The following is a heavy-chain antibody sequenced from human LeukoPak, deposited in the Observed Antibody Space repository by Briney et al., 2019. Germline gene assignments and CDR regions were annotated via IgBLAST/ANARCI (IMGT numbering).Heavy chain of an antibody. CDR2: IYTSGST. J-gene: IGHJ4*02. CDR1: GNSISSYY. CDR3: ARVRPIAVADY. D-gene: IGHD6-19*01. V-gene: IGHV4-4*07. Sequence: PSETLSLTCTVSGNSISSYYWSWIRQPAGKGLEWIGRIYTSGSTNYNPSLKSRVTISVDTSKNQFSLKLSSVTAADTAVYYCARVRPIAVADYWGQGTLVTVSS.